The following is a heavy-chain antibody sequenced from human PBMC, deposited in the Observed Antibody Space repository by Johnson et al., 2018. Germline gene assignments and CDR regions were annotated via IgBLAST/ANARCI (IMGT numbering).Heavy chain of an antibody. Sequence: QVQLVQSGGGVVQPGKSLRLSCAAYGFIVSSYGIHWVRQAPGKGLEWVAVISYHGSDTHYADSVRGRFIISRDNSKNALSLQMNSLRGEDTATYYCVNSNAGRYQNGMDVWGQGTTVIVTS. D-gene: IGHD4-11*01. CDR3: VNSNAGRYQNGMDV. CDR2: ISYHGSDT. J-gene: IGHJ6*02. V-gene: IGHV3-30*03. CDR1: GFIVSSYG.